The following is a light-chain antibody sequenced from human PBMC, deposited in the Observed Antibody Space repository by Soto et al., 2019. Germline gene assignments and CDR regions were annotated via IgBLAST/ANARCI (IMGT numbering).Light chain of an antibody. CDR2: KAS. CDR1: QGIHIH. Sequence: DIQLTQSPSFLSASEGDRVTITCRASQGIHIHLAWYQQKPGKAPKLLIYKASSLGSGVPSRFSGSASGTEFTLTISSLQPDDFATYYCQEYDTYQGTFGQGTKVDIK. V-gene: IGKV1-5*03. J-gene: IGKJ1*01. CDR3: QEYDTYQGT.